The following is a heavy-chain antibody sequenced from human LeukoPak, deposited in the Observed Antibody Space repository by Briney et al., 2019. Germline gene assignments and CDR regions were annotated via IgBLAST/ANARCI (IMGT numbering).Heavy chain of an antibody. Sequence: GGSLRLSCAASGFTFSSYEMNWVRQPPGKGLEWDSSIFPSGGEIHYADSVRGRFTISRDNSKSTLSLQMNSLRAEDTAVYYCAELGITMIGGVWGKGTTVTISS. CDR2: IFPSGGEI. D-gene: IGHD3-10*02. V-gene: IGHV3-48*03. J-gene: IGHJ6*04. CDR1: GFTFSSYE. CDR3: AELGITMIGGV.